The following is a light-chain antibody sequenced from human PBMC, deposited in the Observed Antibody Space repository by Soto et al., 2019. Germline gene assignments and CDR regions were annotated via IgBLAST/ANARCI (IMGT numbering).Light chain of an antibody. CDR1: QSISRY. CDR3: QQSYSTPLVT. V-gene: IGKV1-39*01. Sequence: DIQLTQSPSSLSASVGDRITITCRSSQSISRYLNWYQQRPGTAPKVLIFGANSLQSGVPSRFSGSGSGTEFTLTISSLQPEDFATYYCQQSYSTPLVTFGPGTKVDIK. J-gene: IGKJ3*01. CDR2: GAN.